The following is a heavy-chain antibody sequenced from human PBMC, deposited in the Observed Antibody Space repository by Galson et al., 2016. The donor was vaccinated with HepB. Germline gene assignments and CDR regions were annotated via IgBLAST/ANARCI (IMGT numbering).Heavy chain of an antibody. Sequence: SLRLSCAASGFTFSNAWMSWVRQAPGKGLEWVGRIKSKTDGGTTDYAAPVKGRFTISRDDSKNTLYLQMNSLKTEDTAMYYCFYRTRKVTKGDYWGQGTLVTVSS. D-gene: IGHD1-14*01. CDR1: GFTFSNAW. V-gene: IGHV3-15*01. J-gene: IGHJ4*02. CDR3: FYRTRKVTKGDY. CDR2: IKSKTDGGTT.